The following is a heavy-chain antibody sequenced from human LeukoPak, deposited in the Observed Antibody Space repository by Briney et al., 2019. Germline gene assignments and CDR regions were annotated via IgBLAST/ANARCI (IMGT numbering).Heavy chain of an antibody. CDR3: ARTPYDSSGSFDY. CDR1: GFTFSSYA. Sequence: PGGSLRLSCAASGFTFSSYAMHWVRQAPGKGLEYVSAISSNGGSTYYANSVKGRFTISRDNSKNTLYLQMGSLRAEDMAVYYCARTPYDSSGSFDYWGQGTLVTVSS. D-gene: IGHD3-22*01. V-gene: IGHV3-64*01. J-gene: IGHJ4*02. CDR2: ISSNGGST.